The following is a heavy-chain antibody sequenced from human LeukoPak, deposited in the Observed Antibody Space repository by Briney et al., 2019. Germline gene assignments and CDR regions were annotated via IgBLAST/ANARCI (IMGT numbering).Heavy chain of an antibody. CDR1: GFTVSSNY. CDR2: IYSGGST. V-gene: IGHV3-53*01. J-gene: IGHJ4*02. D-gene: IGHD3-22*01. CDR3: ARNYYDSSGYQN. Sequence: GSLRLSCAASGFTVSSNYMSWVRPAPGKGLEWVSVIYSGGSTYYADSVKGRFTISRDNSKNTLYLQMNSLRAEDTAVYYCARNYYDSSGYQNWGQGTLVTVSS.